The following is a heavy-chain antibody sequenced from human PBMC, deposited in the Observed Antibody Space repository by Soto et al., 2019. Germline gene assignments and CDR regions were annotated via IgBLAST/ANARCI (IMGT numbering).Heavy chain of an antibody. CDR2: IDPSDSYT. D-gene: IGHD6-19*01. J-gene: IGHJ6*02. Sequence: GESLKISCKGSVYSFTSYWISWVRQMPGKGLEWMGRIDPSDSYTNYSPSFQGHVTISADKSISTAYLQWSSLKASDTAMYYCARHADNSSGWYRYYYGMDVWGQGTTVTVSS. CDR1: VYSFTSYW. V-gene: IGHV5-10-1*01. CDR3: ARHADNSSGWYRYYYGMDV.